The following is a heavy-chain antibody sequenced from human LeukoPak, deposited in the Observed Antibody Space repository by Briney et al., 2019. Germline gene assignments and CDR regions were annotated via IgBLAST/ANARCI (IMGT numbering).Heavy chain of an antibody. CDR2: ISAYNGNT. Sequence: ASVKVSCKASGYTFTSYGVSWVRQAPGQGLEWMGCISAYNGNTNYAQKLQGRVTMTTDTSTSTAYMELRSLRSDDTAVYYCARGGAYYYDSSGHYSFDYWGQGTLVTVSS. D-gene: IGHD3-22*01. J-gene: IGHJ4*02. CDR1: GYTFTSYG. CDR3: ARGGAYYYDSSGHYSFDY. V-gene: IGHV1-18*01.